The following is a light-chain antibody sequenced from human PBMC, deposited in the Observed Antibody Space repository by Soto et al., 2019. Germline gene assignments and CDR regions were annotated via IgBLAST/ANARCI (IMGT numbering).Light chain of an antibody. CDR1: QGISNY. J-gene: IGKJ4*01. CDR3: QKYNSAPLT. CDR2: AAS. V-gene: IGKV1-27*01. Sequence: DIQMTQSQSSLSAFVGRRVPVTCRASQGISNYLAWYQQKPGKVPKLLIYAASTLQSGVPSRFSGSGSGTDFTLTISSLQPEDVATYYCQKYNSAPLTFGGGTKVDIK.